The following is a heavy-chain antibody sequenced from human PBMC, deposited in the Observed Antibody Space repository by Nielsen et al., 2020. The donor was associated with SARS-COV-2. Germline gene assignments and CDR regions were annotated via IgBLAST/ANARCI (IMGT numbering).Heavy chain of an antibody. Sequence: GESLKISCAASGFTFNNHGFYWVRQALGKGLEWVASISYEGSKKYYADSLTGRFTVSRDTSKNTVYLQMNSLLVEDTAVYHCAKRRAVFMLTFGGEGAMDVWCQGTTVSVSS. D-gene: IGHD3-16*01. CDR2: ISYEGSKK. CDR3: AKRRAVFMLTFGGEGAMDV. J-gene: IGHJ6*02. CDR1: GFTFNNHG. V-gene: IGHV3-30*18.